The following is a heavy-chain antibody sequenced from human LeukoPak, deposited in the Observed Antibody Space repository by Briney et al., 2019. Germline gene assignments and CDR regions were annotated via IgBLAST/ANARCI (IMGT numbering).Heavy chain of an antibody. V-gene: IGHV4-39*07. J-gene: IGHJ3*02. CDR2: IYYSGST. CDR3: ARRLESGGRHRDAFDI. D-gene: IGHD2-15*01. CDR1: GGAISRNNYY. Sequence: LETLSLTCTVSGGAISRNNYYWDWIRQPPGKGLEYIGSIYYSGSTYYTPSLKSRVTISVDTSNNHFSLKLSSVTAADTAVYYCARRLESGGRHRDAFDIWGQGTMATVSS.